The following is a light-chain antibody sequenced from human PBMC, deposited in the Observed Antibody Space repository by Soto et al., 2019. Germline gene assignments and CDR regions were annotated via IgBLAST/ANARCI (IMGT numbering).Light chain of an antibody. CDR3: QQFNAYPRT. V-gene: IGKV1-13*02. Sequence: AIHLTQSPSSLSASLGDTVIITCRASQDITSDLAWYQQRPEKAPVLLIYDASRLESGVPPRFSGGGSGTEFSLTISSLQPEDFATYFCQQFNAYPRTFGQGTKV. CDR1: QDITSD. CDR2: DAS. J-gene: IGKJ1*01.